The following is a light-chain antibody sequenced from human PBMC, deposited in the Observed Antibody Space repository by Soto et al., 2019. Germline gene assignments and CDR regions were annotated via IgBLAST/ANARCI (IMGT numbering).Light chain of an antibody. CDR1: QSVGNN. CDR2: GAS. CDR3: QQYESWPPLFT. J-gene: IGKJ2*01. Sequence: EIVMTQSPVTLSVSPGERATLYCGSSQSVGNNLAWYQQKPGQAPSLFIFGASVRATGVPDRFSGSGSGTEFTLSISNLQSEDSAVYYCQQYESWPPLFTFGQGTKVDIK. V-gene: IGKV3-15*01.